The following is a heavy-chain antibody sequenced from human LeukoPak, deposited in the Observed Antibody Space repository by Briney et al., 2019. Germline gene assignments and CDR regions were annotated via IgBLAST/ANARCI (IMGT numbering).Heavy chain of an antibody. V-gene: IGHV3-23*01. Sequence: PGGSLRLSCAASGFTFSNFAVHWVRQAPGKGLEWVSAISGSGGSTYYADSVKGRFTISRDNSKNTLYLQMNSLRAEDTAVYSCAKDRVGALLYFDSWGQGILVTVSS. CDR3: AKDRVGALLYFDS. CDR1: GFTFSNFA. CDR2: ISGSGGST. J-gene: IGHJ4*02. D-gene: IGHD1-26*01.